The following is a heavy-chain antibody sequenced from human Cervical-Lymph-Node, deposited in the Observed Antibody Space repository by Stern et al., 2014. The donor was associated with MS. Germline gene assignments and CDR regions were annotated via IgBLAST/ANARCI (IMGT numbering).Heavy chain of an antibody. J-gene: IGHJ4*02. D-gene: IGHD5-18*01. Sequence: VQLVQSGGGLVQPGGSLRLSCAASGFTFSSYAMHWVRQAPGKGLEYVSAISSNGGSTYYANSVKGRFTISRDNSKNTLYLQMGSLRAEDMAVYYCARTRDTAMVTRGYFDYWGQGTLVTVSS. CDR2: ISSNGGST. CDR3: ARTRDTAMVTRGYFDY. CDR1: GFTFSSYA. V-gene: IGHV3-64*01.